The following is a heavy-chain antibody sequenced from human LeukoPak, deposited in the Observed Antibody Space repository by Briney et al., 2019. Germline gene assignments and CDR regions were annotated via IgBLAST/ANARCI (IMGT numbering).Heavy chain of an antibody. Sequence: PGGSLRLSCAASGFTFSSYSMNWVRQAPGKGLEWVSSISSSSSYIYYADSVKGRFTISRDNAKNSLYLQMNSLRAEDTAVYYCARDPFTIFGVPYFDYWGQETLVTV. D-gene: IGHD3-3*01. V-gene: IGHV3-21*01. J-gene: IGHJ4*02. CDR3: ARDPFTIFGVPYFDY. CDR1: GFTFSSYS. CDR2: ISSSSSYI.